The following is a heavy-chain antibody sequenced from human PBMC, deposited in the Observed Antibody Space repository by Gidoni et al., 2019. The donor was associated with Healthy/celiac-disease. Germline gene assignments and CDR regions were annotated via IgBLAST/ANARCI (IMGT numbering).Heavy chain of an antibody. CDR1: GFTFSSYA. CDR3: ARDRRRTPVVMGDY. J-gene: IGHJ4*02. Sequence: QVQLVESGGGVVQPGRSLRLSCAASGFTFSSYAMHWVRQATGKGLEWVAVISYDGSNKYYADSVKGRFTISRDNSKNTLYLQMNSLRAEDTAVYYCARDRRRTPVVMGDYWGQGTLVTVSS. D-gene: IGHD3-22*01. CDR2: ISYDGSNK. V-gene: IGHV3-30-3*01.